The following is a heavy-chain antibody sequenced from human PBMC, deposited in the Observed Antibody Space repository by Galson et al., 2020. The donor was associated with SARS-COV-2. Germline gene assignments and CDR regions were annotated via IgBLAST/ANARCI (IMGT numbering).Heavy chain of an antibody. CDR3: ARGNEFRPYSAFNN. CDR1: GGSISSSSYY. V-gene: IGHV4-39*07. Sequence: SETLSLTCTVSGGSISSSSYYWGWIRQPPGKGLEWIGSIYYSGSTYYNPSLKSRVTISVDTSKNQFSLKLSSVTAADTAVYYCARGNEFRPYSAFNNWGQGTLVTVSS. CDR2: IYYSGST. D-gene: IGHD1-26*01. J-gene: IGHJ4*02.